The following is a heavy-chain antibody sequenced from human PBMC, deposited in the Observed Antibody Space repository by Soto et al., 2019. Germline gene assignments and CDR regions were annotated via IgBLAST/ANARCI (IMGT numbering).Heavy chain of an antibody. J-gene: IGHJ6*02. CDR1: GFTFDDYT. Sequence: GGSLRLSCAASGFTFDDYTMHWVRQAPGKGLEWVSLISWDGGSTYYADSVKGRFTISRDNSKNSLYLQMNSLRTEDTALYYCAKDQYSSSPGYYYYYGMDVWGQGTTVTVS. D-gene: IGHD6-6*01. CDR2: ISWDGGST. V-gene: IGHV3-43*01. CDR3: AKDQYSSSPGYYYYYGMDV.